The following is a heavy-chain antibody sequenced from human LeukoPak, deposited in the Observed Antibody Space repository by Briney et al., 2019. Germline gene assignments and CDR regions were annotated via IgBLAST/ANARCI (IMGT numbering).Heavy chain of an antibody. J-gene: IGHJ6*03. CDR1: GFTFSSYW. D-gene: IGHD3-3*01. CDR3: ARAHYDFWSGYYEEYYYYYYYMDV. V-gene: IGHV3-7*01. Sequence: GGSLRLSCAASGFTFSSYWMSWVRQAPGKGLEWVANIKQDGSEKYYVDSVKGRFTISRDNAKNSLYLQMNSLRAEDTALYYCARAHYDFWSGYYEEYYYYYYYMDVWGKGTTVTVSS. CDR2: IKQDGSEK.